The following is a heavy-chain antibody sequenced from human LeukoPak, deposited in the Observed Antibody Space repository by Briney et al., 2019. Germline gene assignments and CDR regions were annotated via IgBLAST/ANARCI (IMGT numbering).Heavy chain of an antibody. D-gene: IGHD2-15*01. CDR3: SVVAATRRVDY. CDR2: IIPIFGTA. V-gene: IGHV1-69*13. CDR1: GYTFTGYY. Sequence: ASVKVSCKASGYTFTGYYMHWVRQAPGQGLEWMGGIIPIFGTANYAQKFQGRVTITADESTSTAYMELSSLRSEDTAVYYCSVVAATRRVDYWGQGTLVTVSS. J-gene: IGHJ4*02.